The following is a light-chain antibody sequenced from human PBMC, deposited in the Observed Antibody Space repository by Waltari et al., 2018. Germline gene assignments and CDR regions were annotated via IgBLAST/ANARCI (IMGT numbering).Light chain of an antibody. J-gene: IGKJ1*01. CDR1: QSISSY. CDR2: AAS. Sequence: DIQMTQSPSSLSASVGDRVTITCRASQSISSYLNWYQQKPGKAPKLLIYAASSLQSGVPSRFSCSGSSTDFTLTISSLQPEDFATYYCQQSYSTPPWTFGQGTKVEIK. CDR3: QQSYSTPPWT. V-gene: IGKV1-39*01.